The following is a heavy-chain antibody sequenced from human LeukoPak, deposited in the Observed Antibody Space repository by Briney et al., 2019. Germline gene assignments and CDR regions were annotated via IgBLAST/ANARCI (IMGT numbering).Heavy chain of an antibody. CDR1: GFTFSNYW. CDR2: IKQDGTEK. Sequence: GGSLRLSCAASGFTFSNYWMSWVRQAPGKGLEWVAHIKQDGTEKYYVDSVKGRFTISRDNAKNSLFLQMNSLRAEDTAVYSCARGATMLRNALDIWGQGTMVTVSS. CDR3: ARGATMLRNALDI. J-gene: IGHJ3*02. V-gene: IGHV3-7*01. D-gene: IGHD1-26*01.